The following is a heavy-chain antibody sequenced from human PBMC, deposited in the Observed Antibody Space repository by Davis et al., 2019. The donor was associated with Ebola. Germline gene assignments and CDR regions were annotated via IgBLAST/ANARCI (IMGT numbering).Heavy chain of an antibody. CDR3: ARLPKDYGEPY. CDR2: IYYIGST. V-gene: IGHV4-59*11. CDR1: GCPISSLY. Sequence: SEILSSPCTLLGCPISSLYWSWIRQPPGKGLEWTGYIYYIGSTNYNPTLKSRVTISVDTSKNQFSLKLSTVTAADTAVYYCARLPKDYGEPYWGQGTLVAVSS. D-gene: IGHD4-17*01. J-gene: IGHJ4*02.